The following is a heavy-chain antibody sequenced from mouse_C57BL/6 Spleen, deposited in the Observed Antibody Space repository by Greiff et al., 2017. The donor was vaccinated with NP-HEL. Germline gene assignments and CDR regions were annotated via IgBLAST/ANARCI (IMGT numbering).Heavy chain of an antibody. V-gene: IGHV1-59*01. CDR3: ASLYQLPYWYFDV. Sequence: QVQLQQPGAELVRPGTSVKLSCKASGYTFTSYWMHWVKQRPGQGLEWIGVIDPSDSYTNYNQKFKGKATLTVDTSSRTAYMQLRSLTSEDSAVYYCASLYQLPYWYFDVWGTGTTVTVSS. CDR1: GYTFTSYW. J-gene: IGHJ1*03. CDR2: IDPSDSYT. D-gene: IGHD2-12*01.